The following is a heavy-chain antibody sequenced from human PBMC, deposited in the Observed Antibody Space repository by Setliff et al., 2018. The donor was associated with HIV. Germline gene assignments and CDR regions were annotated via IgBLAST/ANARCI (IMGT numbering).Heavy chain of an antibody. CDR2: ISSSSATM. CDR1: GFTFSSYS. V-gene: IGHV3-48*01. J-gene: IGHJ1*01. D-gene: IGHD3-22*01. CDR3: ARGTGDTSGYYYYSEYFQN. Sequence: GGSLRLSCAASGFTFSSYSMNWVRQAPGKGLEWVSYISSSSATMYYAGSVKGRFTISRDNAKNSLYLQMNSLRAEDTAVYYCARGTGDTSGYYYYSEYFQNWGQGTLVTVSS.